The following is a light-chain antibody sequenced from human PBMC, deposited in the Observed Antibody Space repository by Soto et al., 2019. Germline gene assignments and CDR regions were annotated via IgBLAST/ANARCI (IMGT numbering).Light chain of an antibody. J-gene: IGLJ3*02. V-gene: IGLV2-8*01. Sequence: QSALTQPPSASGSPGQSVTVSCTGTSSDVGGYNFVSWYQQHPGTAPKLLIYEVSKRPSGVPDRFSGSKFDNTASLTVSGLQAEDEADYYCSSYAGNNWVFGGGTKLTVL. CDR2: EVS. CDR3: SSYAGNNWV. CDR1: SSDVGGYNF.